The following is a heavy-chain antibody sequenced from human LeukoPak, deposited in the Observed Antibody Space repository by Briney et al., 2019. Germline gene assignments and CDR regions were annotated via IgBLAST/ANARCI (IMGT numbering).Heavy chain of an antibody. Sequence: GASVKVSCKASGYTFTSYDINWVRQATGQGLEWMGWVNPNSGNTGYAQKFQGRVTMTRNTSISTAYMELSSLRSEDTAVYYCARGLGSGSYYYYYYYYMDVWGKGTTVTVSS. J-gene: IGHJ6*03. CDR3: ARGLGSGSYYYYYYYYMDV. D-gene: IGHD3-10*01. CDR2: VNPNSGNT. V-gene: IGHV1-8*01. CDR1: GYTFTSYD.